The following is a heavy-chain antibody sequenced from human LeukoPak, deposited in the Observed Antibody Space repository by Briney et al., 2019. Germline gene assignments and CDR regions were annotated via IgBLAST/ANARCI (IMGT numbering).Heavy chain of an antibody. D-gene: IGHD2-2*01. CDR2: ISSSSTYI. V-gene: IGHV3-21*01. J-gene: IGHJ4*02. CDR3: ARGSAEFDY. Sequence: GGYLRLSCAASGFTFSSYGRNWVRQAPGKGLEWVSFISSSSTYIYYADSVKGRFTISRDNAKNSLYLQMNSLIAEDTAVYYCARGSAEFDYWRQETLVTVSS. CDR1: GFTFSSYG.